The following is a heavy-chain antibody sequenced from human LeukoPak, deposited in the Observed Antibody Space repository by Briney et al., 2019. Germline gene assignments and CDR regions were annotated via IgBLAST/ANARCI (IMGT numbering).Heavy chain of an antibody. J-gene: IGHJ4*02. CDR2: INTSGGST. Sequence: QPGGSLRLSCVASGFTFRHYDMSWVRQAPGKGLEWVSSINTSGGSTYYADSLQGRFTISRDNPKNTLHLQMNNVRAEDTALYYCMKLPTMIIVIDTDFEYWGQGAQVTVSS. CDR1: GFTFRHYD. D-gene: IGHD2-21*01. CDR3: MKLPTMIIVIDTDFEY. V-gene: IGHV3-23*01.